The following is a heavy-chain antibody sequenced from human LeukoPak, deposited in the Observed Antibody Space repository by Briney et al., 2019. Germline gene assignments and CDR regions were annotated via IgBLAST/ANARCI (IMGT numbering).Heavy chain of an antibody. CDR1: GFTFSNYC. D-gene: IGHD1-26*01. V-gene: IGHV3-7*03. J-gene: IGHJ5*02. CDR3: ARDLGASQHLSWFGP. Sequence: PGGSLRLSCAASGFTFSNYCMSWVRQAPGNGLEWVGNINEDGSVKYYVDSVKGRFTISRDSAKNSLYLQMNSLRAEDTAVYYCARDLGASQHLSWFGPWGQGTLVTVSS. CDR2: INEDGSVK.